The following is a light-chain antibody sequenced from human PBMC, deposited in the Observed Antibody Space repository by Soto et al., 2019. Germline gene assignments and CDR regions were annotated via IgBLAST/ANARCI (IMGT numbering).Light chain of an antibody. Sequence: DIQMTQSPSTLSGSVGDRVTITCRASQTISSWLAWYQQKPGKAPKLLIYKASSLESGVPSRFSGSGSGTEFTLTISSLQPDDFATYYCQQYNSYSQPFGQGTKVDI. J-gene: IGKJ1*01. CDR1: QTISSW. V-gene: IGKV1-5*03. CDR2: KAS. CDR3: QQYNSYSQP.